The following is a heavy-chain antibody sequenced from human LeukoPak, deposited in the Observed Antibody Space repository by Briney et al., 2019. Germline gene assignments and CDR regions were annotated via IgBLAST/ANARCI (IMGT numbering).Heavy chain of an antibody. D-gene: IGHD2-15*01. CDR1: GYTFTGYY. Sequence: ASVKVSCKASGYTFTGYYMHWVRQAPGQGLEWMGWTNPNSGGTNYAQKFQGRVTITADESTSTAYMELSSLRSEDTAVYYCARDGGSRVVLDYFDYWGQGTLVTVSS. V-gene: IGHV1-2*02. CDR2: TNPNSGGT. J-gene: IGHJ4*02. CDR3: ARDGGSRVVLDYFDY.